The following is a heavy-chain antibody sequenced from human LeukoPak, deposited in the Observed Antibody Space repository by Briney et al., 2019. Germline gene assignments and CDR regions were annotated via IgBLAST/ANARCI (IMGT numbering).Heavy chain of an antibody. D-gene: IGHD6-13*01. V-gene: IGHV4-31*03. CDR3: ARASSSWPYYFDC. J-gene: IGHJ4*02. CDR1: GGSITSGGYY. CDR2: IYNSGST. Sequence: SETLSLTCTVSGGSITSGGYYWSWIRQHPGKGLEWIGYIYNSGSTYYNPSLKSRVTISVDTSKNQFSLKLNSVTAAHTAVYYCARASSSWPYYFDCWGQGTLVTVSS.